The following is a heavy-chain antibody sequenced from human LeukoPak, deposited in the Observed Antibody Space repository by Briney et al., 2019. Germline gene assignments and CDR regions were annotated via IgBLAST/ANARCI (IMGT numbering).Heavy chain of an antibody. CDR2: ISYDGSNK. CDR1: GFTFSSYG. J-gene: IGHJ4*02. V-gene: IGHV3-30*18. CDR3: AKDSRISLFV. Sequence: PGGSLRLSCAASGFTFSSYGMHWVRQAPGKGLEWVAVISYDGSNKYYADSVKGRFTISRDNSKNTLYPQMNSLRAEDTAVYYCAKDSRISLFVWGQGTLVTVSS.